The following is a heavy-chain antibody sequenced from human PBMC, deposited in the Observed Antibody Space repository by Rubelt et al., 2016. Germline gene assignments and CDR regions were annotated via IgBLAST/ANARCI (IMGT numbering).Heavy chain of an antibody. CDR2: SGGST. D-gene: IGHD5-18*01. J-gene: IGHJ6*02. CDR3: ARDRGAGYSYVHGVLTYYYYGMDV. V-gene: IGHV3-66*01. Sequence: SGGSTYYADSVKGRFTISRDNSKNTLYLPMNSLRAEDTAVYYCARDRGAGYSYVHGVLTYYYYGMDVWGQGTTVTVSS.